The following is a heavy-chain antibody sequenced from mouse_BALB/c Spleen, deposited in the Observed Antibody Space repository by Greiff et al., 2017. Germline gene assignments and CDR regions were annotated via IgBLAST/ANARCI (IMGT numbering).Heavy chain of an antibody. CDR1: GFTFSSYA. Sequence: EVMLVESGGGLVKPGGSLKLSCAASGFTFSSYAMSWVRQSPEKRPEWVAEISSGGSYTYYPDTVTGRFTISRDNAKNTLYLEMSSLRSEDTAMYYCAREGGSSQAWFAYWGQGTLVTVSA. CDR3: AREGGSSQAWFAY. V-gene: IGHV5-9-4*01. CDR2: ISSGGSYT. D-gene: IGHD1-1*01. J-gene: IGHJ3*01.